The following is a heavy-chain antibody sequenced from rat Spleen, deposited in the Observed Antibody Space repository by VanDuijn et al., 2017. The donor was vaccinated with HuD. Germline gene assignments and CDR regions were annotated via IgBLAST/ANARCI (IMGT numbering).Heavy chain of an antibody. CDR2: ISDDGTAT. V-gene: IGHV5-22*01. J-gene: IGHJ2*01. Sequence: EVHLVESGGGLVQPGRSMKLSCAASGLSFSNYDMAWVRQAPTTGLEWVASISDDGTATYYRDSVKRRFTLSRDNAKSTLYLQSKSRRSEDTATYYCARQTPFDYWGQGVMVTVSS. CDR1: GLSFSNYD. CDR3: ARQTPFDY.